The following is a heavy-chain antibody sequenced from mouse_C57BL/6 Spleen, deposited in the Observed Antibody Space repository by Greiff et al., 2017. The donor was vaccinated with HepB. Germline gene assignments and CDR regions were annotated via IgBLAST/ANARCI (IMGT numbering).Heavy chain of an antibody. CDR3: ARDGDSSAFDY. V-gene: IGHV5-4*01. Sequence: EVHLVESGGGLVKPGGSLKLSCAASGFTFSSYAMSWVRQTPEKRLEWVATISDGGSYTYYPDNVKGRFTISRDNAKNNLYLQMSHLKSEDTAMYYCARDGDSSAFDYWGQGTTLTVSS. D-gene: IGHD3-2*02. J-gene: IGHJ2*01. CDR1: GFTFSSYA. CDR2: ISDGGSYT.